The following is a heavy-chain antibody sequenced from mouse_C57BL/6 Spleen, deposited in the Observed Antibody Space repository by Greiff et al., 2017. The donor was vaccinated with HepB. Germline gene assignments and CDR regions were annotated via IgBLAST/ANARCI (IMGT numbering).Heavy chain of an antibody. CDR3: TSSGYFDV. J-gene: IGHJ1*03. D-gene: IGHD1-1*01. Sequence: EVKLVDSGAELVRPGASVKLSCTASGFNIKDDYMHWVKQRPEQGLEWIGWIDPENGDTEYASKFQGKATITADTSSNTAYLQLSSLTSEDTAVYYCTSSGYFDVWGTGTTVTVSS. CDR2: IDPENGDT. CDR1: GFNIKDDY. V-gene: IGHV14-4*01.